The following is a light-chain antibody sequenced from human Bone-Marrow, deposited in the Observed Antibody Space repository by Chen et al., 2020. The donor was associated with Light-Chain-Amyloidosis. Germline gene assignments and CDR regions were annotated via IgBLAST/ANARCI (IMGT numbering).Light chain of an antibody. CDR2: DDS. CDR3: QVWDRSSERPV. CDR1: NIGSTS. Sequence: SYVLTQPSSVSVAPGQTATIACGGNNIGSTSVHWYQQTPGQAPLLVVYDDSDRPSGIPERLSGSNSGNTATLTISRVEAGEEADYYCQVWDRSSERPVFGGGTKLTVL. J-gene: IGLJ3*02. V-gene: IGLV3-21*02.